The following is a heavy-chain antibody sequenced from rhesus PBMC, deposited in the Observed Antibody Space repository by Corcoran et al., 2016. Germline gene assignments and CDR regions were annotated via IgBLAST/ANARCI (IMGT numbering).Heavy chain of an antibody. D-gene: IGHD4-29*01. CDR2: IDPNDSDT. Sequence: EVQLVQSGAEVKRPGESLKISCKTSGYSFSSYWISWVRQMPGKGLEGMGAIDPNDSDTRYSPSFQDQVTISADKSISTAYLQWSSLKASDSATYYCAKTVGGSSPFDYWGQGVLVTVSS. J-gene: IGHJ4*01. CDR1: GYSFSSYW. CDR3: AKTVGGSSPFDY. V-gene: IGHV5-2*01.